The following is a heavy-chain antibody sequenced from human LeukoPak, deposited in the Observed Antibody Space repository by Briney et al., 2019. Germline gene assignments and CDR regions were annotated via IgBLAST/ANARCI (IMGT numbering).Heavy chain of an antibody. CDR2: INPSGGST. D-gene: IGHD3-22*01. V-gene: IGHV1-46*01. CDR3: ARDFDSSGYYEAFDY. CDR1: GYTFTSYY. Sequence: ASVEVSCKASGYTFTSYYMHWVRQAPGQGLEWMGIINPSGGSTSYAQKFQGRVTMTRDTSTSTAYMELSSLRSEDTAVYYCARDFDSSGYYEAFDYWGQGTLVTVSS. J-gene: IGHJ4*02.